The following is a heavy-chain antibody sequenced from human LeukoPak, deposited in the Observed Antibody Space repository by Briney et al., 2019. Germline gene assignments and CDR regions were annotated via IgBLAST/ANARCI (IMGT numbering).Heavy chain of an antibody. Sequence: ETLSLTCTVSGGPISGSSYYWGWIRQPPGKGLEWVSSISSSSSYIYYADSVKGRFTISRDNAKNSLYLQMNSLRAEDTAVYYCARDPGSGYFLWGQGTTVTVSS. D-gene: IGHD3-3*01. CDR3: ARDPGSGYFL. CDR2: ISSSSSYI. V-gene: IGHV3-21*01. CDR1: GGPISGSSYY. J-gene: IGHJ6*02.